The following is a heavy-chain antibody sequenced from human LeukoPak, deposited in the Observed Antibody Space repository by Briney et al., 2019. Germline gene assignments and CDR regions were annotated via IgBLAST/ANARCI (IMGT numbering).Heavy chain of an antibody. CDR3: AKETIEDGYGDY. CDR2: IRYDGSNQ. D-gene: IGHD5-24*01. Sequence: GGSLTLPCAPSGLPLSSYGMLWLRPAPGKGLEGVAFIRYDGSNQYYADSVKGRFTISRDNSKNSLYLQMNSLRAEDTAVHYCAKETIEDGYGDYWGQGTLVTVSS. J-gene: IGHJ4*02. CDR1: GLPLSSYG. V-gene: IGHV3-30*02.